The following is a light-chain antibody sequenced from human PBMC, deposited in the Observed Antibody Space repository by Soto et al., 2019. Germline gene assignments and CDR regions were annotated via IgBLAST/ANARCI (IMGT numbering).Light chain of an antibody. V-gene: IGKV1-27*01. CDR1: QDISNY. CDR3: QQYGRSPFT. CDR2: TAS. Sequence: DIQMTQSPSSLSASVGDRVTITCRASQDISNYLAWYQQKPGKVPELLIYTASTRATGIPERFSGSGSGTDFTLTISRLEPEDFAVYYCQQYGRSPFTFGPGTKVDIK. J-gene: IGKJ3*01.